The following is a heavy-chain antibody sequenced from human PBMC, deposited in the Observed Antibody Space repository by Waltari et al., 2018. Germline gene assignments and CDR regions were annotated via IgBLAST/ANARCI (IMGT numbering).Heavy chain of an antibody. V-gene: IGHV1-24*01. CDR2: FDPEEGET. D-gene: IGHD6-6*01. CDR1: GYTLTELS. J-gene: IGHJ5*02. Sequence: QVQLVQSGAEVKKPGASVKVSCKVSGYTLTELSMHWVRQAPGKGLEGMGGFDPEEGETIYEQKFQGRVTMTEDTSTDTAYMELSSLRSEDTAVYYCATERAYSSSSWDDWFDPWGQGTLVTVSS. CDR3: ATERAYSSSSWDDWFDP.